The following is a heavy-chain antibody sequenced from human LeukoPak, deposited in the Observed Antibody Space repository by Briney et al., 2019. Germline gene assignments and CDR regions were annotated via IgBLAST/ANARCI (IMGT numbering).Heavy chain of an antibody. D-gene: IGHD3-22*01. CDR1: GFTFSNAW. V-gene: IGHV3-15*01. Sequence: GGSLRLFCAASGFTFSNAWMSWGRQAPGKGLEWVGRIKSKTDGGTTDYAAPVKGRFTISRDDSKNTLYLQMNSLKTEDTAVYYCTTDRYYYDSSGYYYYYWGQGTLVTVSS. CDR3: TTDRYYYDSSGYYYYY. J-gene: IGHJ4*02. CDR2: IKSKTDGGTT.